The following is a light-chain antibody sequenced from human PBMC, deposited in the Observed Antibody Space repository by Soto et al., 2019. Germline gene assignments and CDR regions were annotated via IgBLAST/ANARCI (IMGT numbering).Light chain of an antibody. CDR1: SSDVGGYNY. J-gene: IGLJ1*01. CDR2: EVS. CDR3: SSYTSSSTLSYV. V-gene: IGLV2-14*01. Sequence: QSVLTQPASVSGSPGQSLTISCAGTSSDVGGYNYVSWYQQHPGKAPKLMIYEVSNRPSGVSNRFSGSKSGNTASLTISGLQAEDEADYYCSSYTSSSTLSYVFGTGTKVTV.